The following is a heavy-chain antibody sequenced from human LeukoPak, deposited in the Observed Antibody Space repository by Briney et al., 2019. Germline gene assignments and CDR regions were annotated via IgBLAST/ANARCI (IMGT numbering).Heavy chain of an antibody. CDR3: ARDNGGDGSGSLGYYYYGMDV. Sequence: SQTLSLTCTVSGGSISSGGYYWSWIRQHPGKGLEWIGYIYYSGSTYYNPSLKSRVTISVDTSKNQFSLKLSSVTAADTAVYYCARDNGGDGSGSLGYYYYGMDVWGQGTTVTVSS. J-gene: IGHJ6*02. D-gene: IGHD3-10*01. V-gene: IGHV4-31*03. CDR2: IYYSGST. CDR1: GGSISSGGYY.